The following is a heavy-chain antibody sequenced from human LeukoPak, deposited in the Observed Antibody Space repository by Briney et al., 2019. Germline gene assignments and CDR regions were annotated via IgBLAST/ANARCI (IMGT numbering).Heavy chain of an antibody. Sequence: SETLSLTCTVSGGSISSGGYYWSWIRQHPGKGLEWIGYIYYSGSTHYNPSLTNRVTISVDTSKNQFSLKLSSVTAADTAVYYCARDHYDSSGYLFDPWGQGTLVTVSS. CDR2: IYYSGST. J-gene: IGHJ5*02. CDR3: ARDHYDSSGYLFDP. CDR1: GGSISSGGYY. V-gene: IGHV4-31*03. D-gene: IGHD3-22*01.